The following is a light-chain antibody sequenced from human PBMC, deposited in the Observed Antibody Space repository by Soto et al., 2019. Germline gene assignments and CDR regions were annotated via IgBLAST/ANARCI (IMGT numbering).Light chain of an antibody. Sequence: EVLMTQSPATLSVSPGERATLSCRASQSVSGKLAWYQQKPGQAPRLLIYDASTRATGIPARFSGSGSGTEFTITISSLQSEDFAVYCCQQSKNWPWTFGQGTKVDIK. V-gene: IGKV3-15*01. J-gene: IGKJ1*01. CDR2: DAS. CDR3: QQSKNWPWT. CDR1: QSVSGK.